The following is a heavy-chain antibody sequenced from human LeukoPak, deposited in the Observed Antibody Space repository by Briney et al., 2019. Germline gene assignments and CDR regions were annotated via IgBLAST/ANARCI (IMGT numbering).Heavy chain of an antibody. CDR2: IYSGGST. CDR3: ARQWYSFYGMDV. CDR1: GFTFSYYA. V-gene: IGHV3-66*04. J-gene: IGHJ6*02. D-gene: IGHD2-15*01. Sequence: PGGSLRLSCAASGFTFSYYAMSWVRQAPGKGLEWVSVIYSGGSTYYADSVKGRFTISRDNSKNTLYLQVNSLRVEDSAVYYCARQWYSFYGMDVWGQGTTVTVSS.